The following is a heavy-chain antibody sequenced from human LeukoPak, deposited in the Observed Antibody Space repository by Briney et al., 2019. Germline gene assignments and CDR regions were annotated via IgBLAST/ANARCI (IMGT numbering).Heavy chain of an antibody. Sequence: ASVKVSCKVSGYTLTELSMHWVRQAPGKGLEWMGGFDPEDGETIYAQKFQGRVTMTEDTSTDTAYMELRSLRSDDTAVYYCARDPRYSSSWMYNWFDPWGQGTLVTVSS. J-gene: IGHJ5*02. V-gene: IGHV1-24*01. CDR2: FDPEDGET. CDR1: GYTLTELS. D-gene: IGHD6-13*01. CDR3: ARDPRYSSSWMYNWFDP.